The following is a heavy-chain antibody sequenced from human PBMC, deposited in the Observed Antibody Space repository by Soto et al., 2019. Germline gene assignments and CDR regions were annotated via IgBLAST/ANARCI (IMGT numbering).Heavy chain of an antibody. CDR1: GGSFSSYY. J-gene: IGHJ4*02. V-gene: IGHV4-59*01. CDR2: IYYTGSI. Sequence: SETLSLTCTVSGGSFSSYYWSWIRQPPGKGLEWIGYIYYTGSIIYNPSLKSRVTMSVDMSMKQFSLKLNSVTAADTAVYYCARTTTLENYFDYWGQGTLVTVSS. CDR3: ARTTTLENYFDY. D-gene: IGHD2-15*01.